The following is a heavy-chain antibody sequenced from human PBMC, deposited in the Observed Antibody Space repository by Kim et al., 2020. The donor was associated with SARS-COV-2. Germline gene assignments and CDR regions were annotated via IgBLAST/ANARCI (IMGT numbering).Heavy chain of an antibody. Sequence: SETLSLTCTVSGGSISSSSYYWGWIRQPPGKGLEWIGSIYYSGSTYYNPSLKSRVTISVDTSKNQFSLKLSSVTAADTAMYYCARHWEVMIAATQAWFDP. CDR3: ARHWEVMIAATQAWFDP. CDR2: IYYSGST. V-gene: IGHV4-39*01. J-gene: IGHJ5*02. CDR1: GGSISSSSYY. D-gene: IGHD2-15*01.